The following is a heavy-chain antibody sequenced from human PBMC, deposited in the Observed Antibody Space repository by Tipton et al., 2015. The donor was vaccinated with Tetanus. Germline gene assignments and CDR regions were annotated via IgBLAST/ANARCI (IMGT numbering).Heavy chain of an antibody. V-gene: IGHV4-39*07. Sequence: LRLSCTVSDESISSSSYYWGWIRHHPGGGLEWIASISNSGTSYNNPSFKSRVTISLDTSKNEFSLTLSSVTAADTAVYYCARDRITGPTGRYYAMDVWGQGTTVTVSS. J-gene: IGHJ6*01. CDR2: ISNSGTS. CDR1: DESISSSSYY. D-gene: IGHD1-7*01. CDR3: ARDRITGPTGRYYAMDV.